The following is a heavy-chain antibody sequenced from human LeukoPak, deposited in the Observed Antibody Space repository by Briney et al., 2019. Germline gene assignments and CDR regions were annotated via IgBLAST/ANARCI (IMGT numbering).Heavy chain of an antibody. D-gene: IGHD3-10*01. CDR1: GYTFTSYG. CDR2: ISAYNGNT. Sequence: ASVKVSCKASGYTFTSYGISWVRQAPGQGLEWMGWISAYNGNTNYAQKLQGRVTMTTDTSTSTAYMELRSLRSDDTAVYYCGRDGRLYGSGSRVAFDIWGQGTMVTVSS. J-gene: IGHJ3*02. V-gene: IGHV1-18*01. CDR3: GRDGRLYGSGSRVAFDI.